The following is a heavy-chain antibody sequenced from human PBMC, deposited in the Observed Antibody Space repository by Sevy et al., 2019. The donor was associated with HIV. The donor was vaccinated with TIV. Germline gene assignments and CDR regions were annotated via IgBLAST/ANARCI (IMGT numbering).Heavy chain of an antibody. V-gene: IGHV3-7*01. D-gene: IGHD3-16*01. CDR3: ARGRRNWGLGGLDV. Sequence: GGSLRLSCAASGFTFSDSWMTWVRQAPGKGLEWVANIKEDGNGRYYVDSVKGRFTLSRDNAKMSVYLELTSLRVEDSAISFCARGRRNWGLGGLDVWGQGTTVTVSS. CDR2: IKEDGNGR. J-gene: IGHJ6*02. CDR1: GFTFSDSW.